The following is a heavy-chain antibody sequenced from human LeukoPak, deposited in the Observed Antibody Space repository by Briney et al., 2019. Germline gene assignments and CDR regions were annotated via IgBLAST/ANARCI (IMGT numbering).Heavy chain of an antibody. V-gene: IGHV4-31*03. CDR2: IYYSGST. Sequence: TLSLTCTVSGGSISSGGYYWSWIRQHPGKGLEWIGYIYYSGSTYYNPSLKSRVTITVDTSKNQFSLKLSSVTAADTAVYYCARVPRWLQWGGILGAFDIWGQGTMVTVSS. D-gene: IGHD5-24*01. J-gene: IGHJ3*02. CDR3: ARVPRWLQWGGILGAFDI. CDR1: GGSISSGGYY.